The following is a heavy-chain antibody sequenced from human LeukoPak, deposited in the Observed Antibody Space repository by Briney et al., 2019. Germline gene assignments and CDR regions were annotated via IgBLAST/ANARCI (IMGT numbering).Heavy chain of an antibody. CDR2: IGVGGTFT. CDR3: AKDLDYTTSGYYFDY. V-gene: IGHV3-23*01. J-gene: IGHJ4*02. CDR1: GFTFSSYA. D-gene: IGHD4-11*01. Sequence: PGGSLRLSCTASGFTFSSYAMNWVRQAPGKGLEGGSGIGVGGTFTYYADSVKGRFTISRDNSRNTLYLPMNSLRADDTAVYYCAKDLDYTTSGYYFDYWGQGTLVTVSS.